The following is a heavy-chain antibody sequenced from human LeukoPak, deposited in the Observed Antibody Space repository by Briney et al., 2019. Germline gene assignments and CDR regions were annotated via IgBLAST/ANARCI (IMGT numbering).Heavy chain of an antibody. D-gene: IGHD4-17*01. CDR1: GGSISYYY. CDR2: IYYSGTT. J-gene: IGHJ6*02. CDR3: AREDPQTTVPEGMDV. V-gene: IGHV4-59*01. Sequence: SETLSLTCTVSGGSISYYYWSWIRQSPGKGLVWIGYIYYSGTTNYNPSLKSRVTISVDTSKNQFSLQLRSVTAADTAVYYCAREDPQTTVPEGMDVWGQGTTVTVSS.